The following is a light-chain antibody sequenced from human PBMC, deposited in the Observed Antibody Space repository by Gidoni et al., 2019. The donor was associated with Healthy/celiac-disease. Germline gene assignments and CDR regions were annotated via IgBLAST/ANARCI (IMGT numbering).Light chain of an antibody. CDR2: SAT. CDR1: PGISRY. J-gene: IGKJ4*01. Sequence: DIQLTQSPPSLSASVGDRGTITCRVSPGISRYLYWDRQKQGEVPKLLIYSATNLKSGVPSRFSGSGSATDFILTSSSLQPEDVATYYGQWTYNSPLTFGGGTKVEIK. CDR3: QWTYNSPLT. V-gene: IGKV1-27*01.